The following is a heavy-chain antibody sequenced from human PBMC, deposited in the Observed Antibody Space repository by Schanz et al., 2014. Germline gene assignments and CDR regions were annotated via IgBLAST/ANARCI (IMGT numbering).Heavy chain of an antibody. V-gene: IGHV4-34*01. D-gene: IGHD6-19*01. CDR3: ARHDSERLVVAGHNWFDP. CDR2: INHSANT. Sequence: QVQLQQWGAGLLKPSETLSLTCAVDGGSFSGYYWSWIRQSPDKGLEWIGEINHSANTTYNPSLKSRVTISVDAPKNRFPRKLSSVPAADTAVYYCARHDSERLVVAGHNWFDPWGQGTLVTVSS. CDR1: GGSFSGYY. J-gene: IGHJ5*02.